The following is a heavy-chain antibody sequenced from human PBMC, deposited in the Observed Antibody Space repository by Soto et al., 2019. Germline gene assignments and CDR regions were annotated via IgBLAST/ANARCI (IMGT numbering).Heavy chain of an antibody. CDR3: ASGLGDVRKGEKYYYYGMDV. CDR2: INHSGST. Sequence: SETLSLTCAVYGGSFSGYYWSGIRQPPGKGLEWIGEINHSGSTNYNPSLKSRVTISVATSQNKFSLKLSSVTPPDTEVCYNASGLGDVRKGEKYYYYGMDVWGQGTTVTVSS. J-gene: IGHJ6*02. CDR1: GGSFSGYY. V-gene: IGHV4-34*01. D-gene: IGHD3-16*01.